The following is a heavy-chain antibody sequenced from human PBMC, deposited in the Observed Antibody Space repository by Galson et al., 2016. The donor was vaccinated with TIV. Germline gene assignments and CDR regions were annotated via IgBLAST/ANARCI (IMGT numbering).Heavy chain of an antibody. D-gene: IGHD6-19*01. CDR1: GYTFSDYY. J-gene: IGHJ4*02. V-gene: IGHV1-2*04. Sequence: SCKASGYTFSDYYMHWVRQAPGQGLEWMGWINPNTGGTNYAQKFQGWVSMTRDTSINTAYMELSRLKSDDTAVYYCARADGYTSGSDYWGQGTQVTVSS. CDR2: INPNTGGT. CDR3: ARADGYTSGSDY.